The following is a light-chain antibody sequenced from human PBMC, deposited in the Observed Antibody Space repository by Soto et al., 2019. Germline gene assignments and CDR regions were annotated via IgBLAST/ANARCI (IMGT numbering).Light chain of an antibody. Sequence: EIVLTQSPGTLSLSPGGRATLSCRASQSINYFYLAWYQQKPGQAPRLLIYGASNRATGIPDRFSGSGSGTDFTLTISRLEPEDFAVYYCQQYGSSGTFGQGTKVDIK. CDR3: QQYGSSGT. V-gene: IGKV3-20*01. J-gene: IGKJ1*01. CDR2: GAS. CDR1: QSINYFY.